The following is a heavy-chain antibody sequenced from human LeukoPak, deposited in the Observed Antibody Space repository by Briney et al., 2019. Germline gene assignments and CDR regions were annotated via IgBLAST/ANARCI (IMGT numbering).Heavy chain of an antibody. V-gene: IGHV4-59*08. Sequence: SETLSLTCTVSGGSISSYYWNWIRQPPGKGLEWIGNIYYSGSTNYNPSLKSRVTISVDTSKNQFSLRLSSVTAADTAVYYCARVRRVVVAASKGAFDIWGQGTMVTVSS. J-gene: IGHJ3*02. CDR2: IYYSGST. D-gene: IGHD2-15*01. CDR3: ARVRRVVVAASKGAFDI. CDR1: GGSISSYY.